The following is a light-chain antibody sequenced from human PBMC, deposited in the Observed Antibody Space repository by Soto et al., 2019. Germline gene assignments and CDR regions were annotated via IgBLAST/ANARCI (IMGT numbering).Light chain of an antibody. CDR3: SSYTSSSTWV. CDR2: EVS. CDR1: SSDVGGYNY. J-gene: IGLJ3*02. Sequence: QSVRTQPASASGSPGQSITISCTGTSSDVGGYNYVSWYQQHPGKAPKLMIYEVSNRPSGVSNRFSGSKSGNTASLTISGLQAEDEADYYCSSYTSSSTWVFGGGTKLTVL. V-gene: IGLV2-14*01.